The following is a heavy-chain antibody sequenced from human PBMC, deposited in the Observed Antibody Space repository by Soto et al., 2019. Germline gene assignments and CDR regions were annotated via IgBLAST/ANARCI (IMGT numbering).Heavy chain of an antibody. CDR1: GFIFSSYG. CDR3: ARGLVGFFHIDY. Sequence: LRLSCAASGFIFSSYGMHWVRQAPGKGLEWVAVIWYDGNNKDYADSVKGRFIISRDNSKNTLYLQMNSLGADDTAVYYCARGLVGFFHIDYWGQGTPVTVSS. V-gene: IGHV3-33*01. J-gene: IGHJ4*02. CDR2: IWYDGNNK. D-gene: IGHD2-8*02.